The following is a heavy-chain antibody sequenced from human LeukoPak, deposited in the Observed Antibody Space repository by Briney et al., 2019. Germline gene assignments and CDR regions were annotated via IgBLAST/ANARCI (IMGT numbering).Heavy chain of an antibody. Sequence: GGSLRLSCAASGFTFSSYSMNWVCQAPGKGLEWVAGITWNGGTTGYADSVKGRFTISRDNAKNSLYLQMNSLRAEDTAVYYCARDIPDYWGQGTLVTVSS. CDR3: ARDIPDY. J-gene: IGHJ4*02. CDR1: GFTFSSYS. V-gene: IGHV3-20*04. CDR2: ITWNGGTT.